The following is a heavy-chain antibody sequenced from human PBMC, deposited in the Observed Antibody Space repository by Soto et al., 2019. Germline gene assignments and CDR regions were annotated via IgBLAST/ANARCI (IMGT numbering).Heavy chain of an antibody. D-gene: IGHD5-12*01. CDR1: GFTFSSYS. V-gene: IGHV3-48*01. Sequence: GGSLRLSCAASGFTFSSYSMNWVRQAPGKGLERVSYISSSSSTIYYADSVKGRFTISRDNAKNSLYLQMNSLRAEDTAVYYCARHLYSGYDTTGYYYSYYYMDVWGKGTTVTVSS. CDR3: ARHLYSGYDTTGYYYSYYYMDV. J-gene: IGHJ6*03. CDR2: ISSSSSTI.